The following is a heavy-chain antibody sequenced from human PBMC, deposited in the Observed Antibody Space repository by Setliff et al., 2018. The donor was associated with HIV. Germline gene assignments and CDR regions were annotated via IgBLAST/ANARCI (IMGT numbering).Heavy chain of an antibody. CDR1: GGSFSDYY. V-gene: IGHV4-34*01. Sequence: SETLSLTCAVYGGSFSDYYWSWIRQPPGKGLEWIGEINHSGSTNYNPSLKSRVTISLDTPKNQFSLKLSSVTAADTDVYYCARGDGYRANDAYYDTGMDVWGQGITVTVSS. D-gene: IGHD5-12*01. J-gene: IGHJ6*02. CDR3: ARGDGYRANDAYYDTGMDV. CDR2: INHSGST.